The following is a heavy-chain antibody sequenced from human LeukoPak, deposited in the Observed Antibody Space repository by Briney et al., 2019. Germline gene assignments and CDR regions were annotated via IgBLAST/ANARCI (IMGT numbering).Heavy chain of an antibody. D-gene: IGHD1-7*01. CDR1: GFTFSSYS. CDR3: ARGDNWNYTSNYYYYMDV. Sequence: GGSLRLSCAAPGFTFSSYSMNWVRQAPGKGLEWVSSISSSSSYIYYADSVKGRFTISRDNAKNSLYLQMNSLRAEDTAVYYCARGDNWNYTSNYYYYMDVWGKGTTVTVSS. J-gene: IGHJ6*03. CDR2: ISSSSSYI. V-gene: IGHV3-21*01.